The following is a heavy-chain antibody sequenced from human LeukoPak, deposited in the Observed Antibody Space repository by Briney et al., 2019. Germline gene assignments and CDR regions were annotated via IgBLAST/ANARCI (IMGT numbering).Heavy chain of an antibody. J-gene: IGHJ5*02. CDR1: GDSISGSSDY. CDR2: IYYSGST. CDR3: AREINMGFDP. V-gene: IGHV4-61*01. Sequence: PSETLSLTCTVSGDSISGSSDYWNWIRQPPGKGLEWIGYIYYSGSTNYNPSLKSRVTISIGTSKKQFSLRMSSVTAADTAVYYCAREINMGFDPWGQGILVTVSS.